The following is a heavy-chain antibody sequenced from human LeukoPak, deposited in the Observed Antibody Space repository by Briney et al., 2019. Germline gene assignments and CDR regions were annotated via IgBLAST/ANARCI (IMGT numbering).Heavy chain of an antibody. CDR2: IYYSGST. CDR1: GGPISSYY. V-gene: IGHV4-59*01. Sequence: SETLSLTCTVSGGPISSYYWSWIRQPPGKGLEWIGYIYYSGSTNCNPSLKSRVTISVDTSKNQFSLKLSSVTAADTAVYYCAIYSGYDESFDYWGQGTLVTVSS. CDR3: AIYSGYDESFDY. D-gene: IGHD5-12*01. J-gene: IGHJ4*02.